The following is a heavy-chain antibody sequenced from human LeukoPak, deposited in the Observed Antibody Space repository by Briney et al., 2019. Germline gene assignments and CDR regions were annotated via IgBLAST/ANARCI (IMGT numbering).Heavy chain of an antibody. CDR1: GFTFSSYA. J-gene: IGHJ5*02. CDR3: ARGRLQVWFDP. V-gene: IGHV4-34*01. CDR2: INHSGST. Sequence: GSLRLSCAASGFTFSSYAMHWVRQPPGKGLEWIGEINHSGSTNYNPSLKSRVTISVDTSKNQFSLKLSSVTAADTAVYYCARGRLQVWFDPWGQGTLVTVSS.